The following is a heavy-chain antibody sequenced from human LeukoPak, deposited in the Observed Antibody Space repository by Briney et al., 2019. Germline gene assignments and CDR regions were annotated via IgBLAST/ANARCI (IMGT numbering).Heavy chain of an antibody. V-gene: IGHV3-48*03. Sequence: GGSLRLSCAASGFSFSSYEMNWVRQAPGKGLEWVSYISSGSHTMYYADSVKGRFTISRDNTKNSLYLQINSLRAEDTAVYYCVRKTLTGPVYWGQGALVTVSS. J-gene: IGHJ4*02. CDR1: GFSFSSYE. CDR2: ISSGSHTM. CDR3: VRKTLTGPVY. D-gene: IGHD3-9*01.